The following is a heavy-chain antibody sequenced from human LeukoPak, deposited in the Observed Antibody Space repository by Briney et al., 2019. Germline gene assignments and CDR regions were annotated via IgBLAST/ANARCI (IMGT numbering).Heavy chain of an antibody. J-gene: IGHJ5*02. V-gene: IGHV4-59*01. Sequence: PGGSLRLSCAASGFAFSSYWMSWIRQPPGKGLEWIGYIYYSGSTNYNPSLKSRVTISVDTSKNQFSLKLSSVTAADTAVYYCARGGSYYGEDWFDPWGQGTLVTVSS. CDR2: IYYSGST. D-gene: IGHD1-26*01. CDR1: GFAFSSYW. CDR3: ARGGSYYGEDWFDP.